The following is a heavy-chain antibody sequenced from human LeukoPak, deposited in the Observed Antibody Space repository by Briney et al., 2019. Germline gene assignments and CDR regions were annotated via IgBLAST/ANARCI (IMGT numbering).Heavy chain of an antibody. V-gene: IGHV1-2*04. CDR2: INPNSGGT. CDR1: GYTFTGYY. D-gene: IGHD1-26*01. J-gene: IGHJ6*02. Sequence: GASVKVSCKASGYTFTGYYMHWVRQAPGQGLEWMGWINPNSGGTNYAQKFQGWVTMTRDTSISTAYMELSRLRSDDTAVYYCARDLMGATSYYYYGMDVWGQGTTVTVSS. CDR3: ARDLMGATSYYYYGMDV.